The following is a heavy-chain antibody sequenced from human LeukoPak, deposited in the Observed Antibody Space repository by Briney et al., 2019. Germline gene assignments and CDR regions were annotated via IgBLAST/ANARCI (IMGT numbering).Heavy chain of an antibody. V-gene: IGHV1-69*06. D-gene: IGHD6-19*01. CDR1: GGTFSSYA. Sequence: SVKVSCKASGGTFSSYAISWVRQAPGQGLEWMGGIIPIFGTANYAQKFQGRVTITADKSTSTAYMELSSLRSEDTAVYYCARRLIAVAGTRELGFDYWGQGTLVTVSS. J-gene: IGHJ4*02. CDR2: IIPIFGTA. CDR3: ARRLIAVAGTRELGFDY.